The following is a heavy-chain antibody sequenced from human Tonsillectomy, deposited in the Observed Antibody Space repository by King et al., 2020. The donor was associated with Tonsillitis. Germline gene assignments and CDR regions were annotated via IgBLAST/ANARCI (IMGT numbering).Heavy chain of an antibody. CDR3: ARHPDDAWAFDV. CDR2: SYPGDSDT. D-gene: IGHD1-1*01. Sequence: VQLVQSGAEVKKPGESLKISCKGSGYTFRSHWIGWVRQMPGKGLEWMGISYPGDSDTRYSPSVQGQVTISADKSISTAYLQWSSLKASDTAMYYCARHPDDAWAFDVWGQGTMVTVSP. J-gene: IGHJ3*01. V-gene: IGHV5-51*01. CDR1: GYTFRSHW.